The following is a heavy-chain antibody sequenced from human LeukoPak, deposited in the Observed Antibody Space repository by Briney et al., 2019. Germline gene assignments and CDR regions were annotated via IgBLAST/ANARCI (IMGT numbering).Heavy chain of an antibody. CDR1: GGSISSGSYY. D-gene: IGHD3-16*01. Sequence: SQTLSLTCTVSGGSISSGSYYWSWIRQPAGKGLEWIGRIYTSGSTNCNPSLKSRVTISVDTSKNQFSLKLSSVTAADTAVYYCARVLGSAVYFDYWGQGTLVTVSS. CDR3: ARVLGSAVYFDY. V-gene: IGHV4-61*02. J-gene: IGHJ4*02. CDR2: IYTSGST.